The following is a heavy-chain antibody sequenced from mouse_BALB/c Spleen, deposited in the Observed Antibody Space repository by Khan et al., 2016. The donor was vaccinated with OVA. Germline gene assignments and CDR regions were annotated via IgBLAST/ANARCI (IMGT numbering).Heavy chain of an antibody. CDR3: TRKDYDWGGLYALDY. D-gene: IGHD1-1*01. CDR2: INTETGEP. Sequence: QIQLVQSGPELKKPGETVKISCKASGYTFTDYSMQWVKQAPGKGLKWVGWINTETGEPTYADDFKGRFAFSLETSASTAYLQFHNLKNGDTATFVGTRKDYDWGGLYALDYWGQGTSVTVSS. CDR1: GYTFTDYS. J-gene: IGHJ4*01. V-gene: IGHV9-2-1*01.